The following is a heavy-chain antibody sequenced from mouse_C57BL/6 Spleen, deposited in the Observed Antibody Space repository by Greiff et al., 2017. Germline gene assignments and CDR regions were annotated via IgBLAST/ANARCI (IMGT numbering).Heavy chain of an antibody. D-gene: IGHD4-1*01. Sequence: VQLQQPGAELVRPGSSVKLSCKASGYTFTSYWMDWVKQRPGQGLEWIGNIYPSDSETHYNQKFKDKATFTVDKSSSTAYMQLSSLTSEDSAVYDCARVLGRYFDVWGTGTTVTVSS. CDR1: GYTFTSYW. CDR2: IYPSDSET. CDR3: ARVLGRYFDV. V-gene: IGHV1-61*01. J-gene: IGHJ1*03.